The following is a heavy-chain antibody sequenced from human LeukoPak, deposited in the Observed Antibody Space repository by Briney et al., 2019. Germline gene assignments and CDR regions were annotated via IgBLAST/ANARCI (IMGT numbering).Heavy chain of an antibody. J-gene: IGHJ4*02. CDR3: ARDRAYDYDFWSGSLHYFDY. CDR2: INAGNGNT. Sequence: ASVKVSCKASGYTFTSYAMRWVRQAPGRRLEWMGWINAGNGNTKYSQKFQGRVTITRDTSASTAYMELSSLRSEDTAVYYCARDRAYDYDFWSGSLHYFDYWGQGTLVTVSS. V-gene: IGHV1-3*01. D-gene: IGHD3-3*01. CDR1: GYTFTSYA.